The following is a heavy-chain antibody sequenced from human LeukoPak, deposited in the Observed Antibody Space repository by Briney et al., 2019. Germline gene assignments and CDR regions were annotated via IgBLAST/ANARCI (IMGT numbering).Heavy chain of an antibody. Sequence: ASVKVSCKTSGYTFISYGISWVRQAPGQGLEWMGWISGYNGDTNYAQNLQGRVTVTADTSTSTVYMELRSLRSDDTAVYYCARDALSRVRATYDWGQGTLVTVSS. V-gene: IGHV1-18*01. D-gene: IGHD1-26*01. CDR1: GYTFISYG. J-gene: IGHJ1*01. CDR3: ARDALSRVRATYD. CDR2: ISGYNGDT.